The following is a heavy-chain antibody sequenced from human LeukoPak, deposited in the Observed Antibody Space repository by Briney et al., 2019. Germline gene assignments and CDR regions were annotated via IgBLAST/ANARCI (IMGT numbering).Heavy chain of an antibody. Sequence: GESLKISCKGSGYSFTSYWISWVRQMPGKGLEWMGRIDSSDSYTNYSPSFQGHATISADKSISTAYLQWSSLKASDTAMYYCATGYCSGGSCYSFDYWGQGTLVTVSS. CDR2: IDSSDSYT. J-gene: IGHJ4*02. V-gene: IGHV5-10-1*01. CDR3: ATGYCSGGSCYSFDY. D-gene: IGHD2-15*01. CDR1: GYSFTSYW.